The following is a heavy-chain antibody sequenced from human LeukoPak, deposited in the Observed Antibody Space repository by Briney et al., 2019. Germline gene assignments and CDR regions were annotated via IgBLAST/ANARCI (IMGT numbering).Heavy chain of an antibody. CDR3: ARGGRVLPAAPVDF. Sequence: SETLSLTCTVPGGSISSYYWSWIRQPPGKGLEWIGYIYYSGSTNYNPSLKSRVTISVDTSKNQFSLKLSSVTAADTAVYYCARGGRVLPAAPVDFWGQGTLVTVSS. J-gene: IGHJ4*02. CDR1: GGSISSYY. V-gene: IGHV4-59*01. D-gene: IGHD2-2*01. CDR2: IYYSGST.